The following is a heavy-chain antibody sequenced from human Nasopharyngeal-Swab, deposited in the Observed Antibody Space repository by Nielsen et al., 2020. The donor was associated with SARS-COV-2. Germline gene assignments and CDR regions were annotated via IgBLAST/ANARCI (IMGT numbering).Heavy chain of an antibody. CDR3: ARAGDYGGNHDFDY. Sequence: LRLSCIVSGGSVSSSSYYWSWIRQPPGKGLEWIGYIYYSGSTNYNSSLKSRVTISVDTSKNQFSLRLSSVTATDTAVYYCARAGDYGGNHDFDYWGQGTLVTVSS. D-gene: IGHD4-23*01. J-gene: IGHJ4*02. CDR2: IYYSGST. V-gene: IGHV4-61*01. CDR1: GGSVSSSSYY.